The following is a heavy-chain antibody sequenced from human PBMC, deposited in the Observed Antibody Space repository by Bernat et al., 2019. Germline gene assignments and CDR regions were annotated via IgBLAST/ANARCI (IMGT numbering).Heavy chain of an antibody. CDR3: ARVGELGVVNENGYYYGMDV. CDR2: IWYDGSNK. Sequence: QVQLVESGGGVVQPGRSLRLSCAASGFTFSSYGMHWVHQAPGKGLEWVAVIWYDGSNKYYADSVKGRFTISRDNSKNTLYLQMNSLRAEDTAVYYCARVGELGVVNENGYYYGMDVWGQGTTVTVSS. D-gene: IGHD3-16*01. CDR1: GFTFSSYG. V-gene: IGHV3-33*01. J-gene: IGHJ6*02.